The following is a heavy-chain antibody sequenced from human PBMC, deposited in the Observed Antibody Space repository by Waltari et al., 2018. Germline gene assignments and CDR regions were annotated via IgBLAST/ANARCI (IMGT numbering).Heavy chain of an antibody. Sequence: QVQLVQSGAEVKKPGSSLRVSCKIIGDTANTYGINWVRQAPGEGLEWMGGTVPSYGAENYAENFQDRVTFTADESTNTAYMELHRLTSDDTAVYYCAREFGGDWLRGYFDSWGQGTPITVSS. V-gene: IGHV1-69*13. J-gene: IGHJ4*03. CDR3: AREFGGDWLRGYFDS. CDR2: TVPSYGAE. CDR1: GDTANTYG. D-gene: IGHD3-9*01.